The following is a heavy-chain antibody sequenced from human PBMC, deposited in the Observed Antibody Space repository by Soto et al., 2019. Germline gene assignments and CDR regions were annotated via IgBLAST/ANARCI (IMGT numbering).Heavy chain of an antibody. CDR1: GGTFSSYA. CDR3: ARSQGSSTSLEIYYYYYYGMDG. D-gene: IGHD2-2*01. J-gene: IGHJ6*02. CDR2: IIPISDTT. Sequence: QVQLVQSGAEVKKPGSSVKVSCKAAGGTFSSYAISWVRQAPGQGLEWMGGIIPISDTTNYAQKFQGRVTNTADESTSTAYMELSSLRSEATAVYYCARSQGSSTSLEIYYYYYYGMDGWGQGPRVTVSS. V-gene: IGHV1-69*01.